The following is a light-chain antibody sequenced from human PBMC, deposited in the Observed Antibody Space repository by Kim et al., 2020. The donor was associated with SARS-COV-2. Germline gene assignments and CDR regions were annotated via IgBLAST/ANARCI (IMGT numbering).Light chain of an antibody. CDR1: SSDVGGYNY. J-gene: IGLJ1*01. Sequence: QSALNQPASVSGSHGQSITISCTGTSSDVGGYNYVSWYQQHPGKAPKLMIYDVSKRPSGVSNRFSGSKSGNTASLTISGLQAEDEADYYCSSYTSSSNYVFGTGTKVTVL. CDR2: DVS. V-gene: IGLV2-14*01. CDR3: SSYTSSSNYV.